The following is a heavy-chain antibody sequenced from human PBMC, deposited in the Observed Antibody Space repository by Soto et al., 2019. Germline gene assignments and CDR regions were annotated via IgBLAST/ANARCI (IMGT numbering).Heavy chain of an antibody. J-gene: IGHJ4*02. CDR1: GDTLTELS. Sequence: QVQLAQSGAEVKKPGASVKVSCKVSGDTLTELSMHWVRRAPGKGLEWMGGFDPEDGETIYAQKFQGRVTMTEDTSTDTAYMELSSLRSDDTAVYYCVTVSYIVLVPGANYFAGWGQGTLVTVSS. V-gene: IGHV1-24*01. CDR3: VTVSYIVLVPGANYFAG. CDR2: FDPEDGET. D-gene: IGHD2-2*01.